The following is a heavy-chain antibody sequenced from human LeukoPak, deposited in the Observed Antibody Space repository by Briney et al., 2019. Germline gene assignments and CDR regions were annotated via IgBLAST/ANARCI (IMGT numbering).Heavy chain of an antibody. D-gene: IGHD2-15*01. Sequence: PGGSLRLSCAASGFIFGTYSMNWVRQAPGKGLVWVSYISSSSSTIYYADPVKGRFTISRDNAKNSLYLQMNSLRAEDTAVYYCARVSIGGSLDYWGQGTLVTVSS. CDR2: ISSSSSTI. CDR1: GFIFGTYS. V-gene: IGHV3-48*04. J-gene: IGHJ4*02. CDR3: ARVSIGGSLDY.